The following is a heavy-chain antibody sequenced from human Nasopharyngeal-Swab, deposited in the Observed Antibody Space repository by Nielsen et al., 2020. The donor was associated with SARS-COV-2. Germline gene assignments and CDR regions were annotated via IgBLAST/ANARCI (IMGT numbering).Heavy chain of an antibody. J-gene: IGHJ6*03. CDR1: GGTFGTYA. CDR3: ARGYFVDYYFSYIDV. D-gene: IGHD3-9*01. CDR2: IIPIFGTP. Sequence: SVKVSCKASGGTFGTYALSWVRQAPGQGFEWMGGIIPIFGTPNYAQKFRGRVTMTADESTSTAYMELSSLRSEDTAVYYCARGYFVDYYFSYIDVWGKGTTVTVSS. V-gene: IGHV1-69*01.